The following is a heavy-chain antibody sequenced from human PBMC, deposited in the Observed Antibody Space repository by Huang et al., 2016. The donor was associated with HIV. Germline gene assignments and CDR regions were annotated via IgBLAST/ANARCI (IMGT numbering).Heavy chain of an antibody. V-gene: IGHV3-74*03. CDR1: GFSFRGYW. CDR2: SNNDVSIT. J-gene: IGHJ3*02. D-gene: IGHD2-8*02. Sequence: EVQLVESGGGLVQPGGSLRLSCAASGFSFRGYWMHVVRQGPGKWLGGRSRSNNDVSITTYVDSGKGRITSSRDNARNTMDLQMTTLSAGDTAVHYCARHRSSGGVEEAFDIWGPGTLVTVAS. CDR3: ARHRSSGGVEEAFDI.